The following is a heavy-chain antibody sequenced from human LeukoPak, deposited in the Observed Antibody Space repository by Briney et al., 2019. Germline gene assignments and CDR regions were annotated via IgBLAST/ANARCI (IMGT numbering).Heavy chain of an antibody. J-gene: IGHJ4*02. CDR2: IYHSGST. CDR1: GGSISSSNW. V-gene: IGHV4-4*02. D-gene: IGHD6-6*01. Sequence: SETLSLTCAVSGGSISSSNWWSWVRQPPGKGLEWIGEIYHSGSTNYNPSLKSRVTISVDKSKNQFSLKLSSVTAADTAVYYCARDPLSSSGPYFDYWGQGTLVTVSS. CDR3: ARDPLSSSGPYFDY.